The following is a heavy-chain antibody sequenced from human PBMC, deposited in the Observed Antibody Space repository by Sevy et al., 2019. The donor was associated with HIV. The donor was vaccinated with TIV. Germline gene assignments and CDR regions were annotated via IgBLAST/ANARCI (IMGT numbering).Heavy chain of an antibody. CDR2: ISYDGNDK. J-gene: IGHJ6*02. D-gene: IGHD3-3*01. CDR1: GFTFSRFG. V-gene: IGHV3-30*04. CDR3: ARDQQITIVGEITDYYFYYGMYV. Sequence: GGSLRLSCAVSGFTFSRFGMHWVRQAPGKGLEWVAVISYDGNDKHYAESVKGRFTISRDNSKNTLHLEMNSLRAEDTAVYYCARDQQITIVGEITDYYFYYGMYVWGQGTTVTVSS.